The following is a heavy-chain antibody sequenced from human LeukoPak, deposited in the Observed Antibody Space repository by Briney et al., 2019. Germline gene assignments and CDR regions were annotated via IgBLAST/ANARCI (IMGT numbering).Heavy chain of an antibody. V-gene: IGHV3-23*01. CDR1: GFTFNSYA. D-gene: IGHD6-19*01. CDR3: GKTTTGYSSGRYPGWPVDY. CDR2: IFGSGGSA. J-gene: IGHJ4*02. Sequence: GGSLRLSCAASGFTFNSYAMYWVRQAPGKGLEWVSGIFGSGGSAHYAASVKGRFTISRDNSKNTVYLQMDSLRVEDTAVYYCGKTTTGYSSGRYPGWPVDYWGQGTLDTVSS.